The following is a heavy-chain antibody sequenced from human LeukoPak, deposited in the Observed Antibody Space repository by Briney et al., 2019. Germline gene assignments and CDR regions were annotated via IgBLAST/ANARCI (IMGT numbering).Heavy chain of an antibody. CDR2: IIPIFGIA. D-gene: IGHD6-19*01. CDR3: ASTSGSSGWYSPPDY. CDR1: GGTFSSYA. J-gene: IGHJ4*02. Sequence: SVKVSCKASGGTFSSYAINWVRQAPGQGLEWMGRIIPIFGIANYAQKFQGRVTITADKSTSTAYMELSSLRSEDTAVYYCASTSGSSGWYSPPDYWGQGTLVTVSS. V-gene: IGHV1-69*04.